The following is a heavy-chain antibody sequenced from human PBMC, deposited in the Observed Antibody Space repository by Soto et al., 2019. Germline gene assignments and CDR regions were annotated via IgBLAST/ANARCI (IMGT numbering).Heavy chain of an antibody. J-gene: IGHJ4*02. CDR2: ISGSGGST. D-gene: IGHD2-15*01. V-gene: IGHV3-23*01. CDR1: GFTFSSYA. CDR3: AKPTRLSGGRQAVDY. Sequence: PGGSLRLSCAASGFTFSSYAMSWVRQAPGKGLEWVSAISGSGGSTYYADSVKGRFTISRDNSRNTLYLQLNSLRAEDTALYYCAKPTRLSGGRQAVDYRGQGAQVTVSS.